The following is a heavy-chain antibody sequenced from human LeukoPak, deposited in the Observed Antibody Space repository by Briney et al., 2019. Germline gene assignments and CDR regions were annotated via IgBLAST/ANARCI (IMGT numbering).Heavy chain of an antibody. D-gene: IGHD2/OR15-2a*01. CDR1: GFSFTTHA. J-gene: IGHJ4*02. CDR3: ARDEYCSGTNCYPGGY. V-gene: IGHV3-21*01. CDR2: ISSSSSYI. Sequence: EPGGSLRLSCVASGFSFTTHAMGWVRQAPGKGLEWVSSISSSSSYIYYTDSVKGRFTISRDNAKNSLFLQMNSLRAEDTAVYYCARDEYCSGTNCYPGGYWGQGTLVTVSS.